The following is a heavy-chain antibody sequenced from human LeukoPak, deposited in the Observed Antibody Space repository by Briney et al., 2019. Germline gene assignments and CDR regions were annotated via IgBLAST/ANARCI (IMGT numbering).Heavy chain of an antibody. D-gene: IGHD3-10*01. CDR2: IIPILGIA. CDR1: GGTFSSYA. CDR3: ARDLVRGVIGYHYGMDV. Sequence: ASVKVSCKASGGTFSSYAISWVRQAPGQGLEWMGRIIPILGIANYAQKFQGRVTITADKSTSTAYMELSSLRSEDTAVYYCARDLVRGVIGYHYGMDVWGQGTTVTVSS. J-gene: IGHJ6*02. V-gene: IGHV1-69*04.